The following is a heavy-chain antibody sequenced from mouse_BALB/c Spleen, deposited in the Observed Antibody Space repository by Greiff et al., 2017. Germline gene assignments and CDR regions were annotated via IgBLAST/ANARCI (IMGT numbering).Heavy chain of an antibody. CDR3: AREWVCFDY. CDR2: INPSNGRT. CDR1: GYTFTSYW. D-gene: IGHD1-3*01. J-gene: IGHJ2*01. V-gene: IGHV1S81*02. Sequence: VQLQQPGAELVKPGASVKLSCKASGYTFTSYWMHWVKQRPGQGLEWIGEINPSNGRTNYNEKFKSKATLTVDKSSSTAYMQLSSLTSEDSAVYYCAREWVCFDYWGQGTTLTVSS.